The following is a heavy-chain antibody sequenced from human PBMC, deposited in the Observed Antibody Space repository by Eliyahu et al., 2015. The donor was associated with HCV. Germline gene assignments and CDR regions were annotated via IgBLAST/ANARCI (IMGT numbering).Heavy chain of an antibody. CDR1: GFSLXNARMG. CDR2: IFSNDQK. V-gene: IGHV2-26*01. J-gene: IGHJ4*02. D-gene: IGHD6-13*01. Sequence: QVTLRESGPVLVKPTEXLTLXCTVSGFSLXNARMGVSWIRQPPGKALECLGHIFSNDQKSYSTSLKSRLTISKDTSKSQVVLTMTNMDPVDTATYYCARMEGYSSGWYAVDYWGQGTLVTVSS. CDR3: ARMEGYSSGWYAVDY.